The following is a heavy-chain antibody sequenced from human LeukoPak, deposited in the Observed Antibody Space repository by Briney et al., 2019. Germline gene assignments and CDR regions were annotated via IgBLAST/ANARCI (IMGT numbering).Heavy chain of an antibody. J-gene: IGHJ5*02. D-gene: IGHD3-10*01. CDR1: GGSISSYY. CDR3: ARGGRSITMVRGVIITRWFDP. V-gene: IGHV4-59*12. CDR2: IYYSGST. Sequence: PSETLSLTCTVSGGSISSYYWSWIRQPPGKGLEWIGYIYYSGSTNYNPSLKSRVTISVDTSKNQFSLKLSSVTAADTAVYYCARGGRSITMVRGVIITRWFDPWGQGTLVTVSS.